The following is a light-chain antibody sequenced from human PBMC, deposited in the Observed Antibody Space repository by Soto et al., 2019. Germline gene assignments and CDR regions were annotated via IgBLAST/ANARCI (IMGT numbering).Light chain of an antibody. V-gene: IGKV3-20*01. J-gene: IGKJ3*01. CDR2: GAS. Sequence: EIVLTQYPGTLSLSPGEGATLSCRASQGVSSSYLAWYQHKPGQAPRLLIYGASSRASGIPDRFSGSGSGTDFTLTINRLEPEDFAVYYCQQYGASVTFGPGTKVDLK. CDR3: QQYGASVT. CDR1: QGVSSSY.